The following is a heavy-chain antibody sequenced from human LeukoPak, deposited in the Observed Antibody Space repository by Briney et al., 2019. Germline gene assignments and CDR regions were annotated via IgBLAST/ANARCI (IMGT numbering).Heavy chain of an antibody. CDR2: ISFDGSKK. V-gene: IGHV3-30*18. J-gene: IGHJ6*03. CDR3: AKDRCSNGIGCYYYYMDV. D-gene: IGHD2-8*01. Sequence: GGSLRLSCAASGFTLSSYGMHWVRQAPGKGLEWVAFISFDGSKKYYGDSVKGRFTISRDNSKNTLYLQMNSLRAEDTAVYYCAKDRCSNGIGCYYYYMDVWGKGTTVTISS. CDR1: GFTLSSYG.